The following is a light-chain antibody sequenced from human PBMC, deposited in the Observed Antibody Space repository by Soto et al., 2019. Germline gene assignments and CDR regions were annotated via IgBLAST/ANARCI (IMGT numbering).Light chain of an antibody. V-gene: IGKV3-20*01. CDR1: QTVSSSY. J-gene: IGKJ2*01. CDR2: GAY. CDR3: QQYGSSSYT. Sequence: EIVLTQSPGTLSLSPGERATLSCRASQTVSSSYLTWYQQKPGQAPRLLIYGAYSTTTGIPDRFSGSGSGTDFALTISRLEPEDFAVYYCQQYGSSSYTFGQGTKLEIK.